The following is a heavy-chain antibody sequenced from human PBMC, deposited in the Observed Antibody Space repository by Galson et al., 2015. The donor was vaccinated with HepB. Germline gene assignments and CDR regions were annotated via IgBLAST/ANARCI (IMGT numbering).Heavy chain of an antibody. CDR2: IYYSGGT. V-gene: IGHV4-59*08. CDR1: GGSISSYY. D-gene: IGHD1-7*01. Sequence: SETLSLTCTVSGGSISSYYWSWIRQPPGKGLEWIGYIYYSGGTNYNPSLKSRVTISVDTSKNQFSLKLSSVTAADTAVYYCARSNWNYGRFDPWGQGTLVTVSS. J-gene: IGHJ5*02. CDR3: ARSNWNYGRFDP.